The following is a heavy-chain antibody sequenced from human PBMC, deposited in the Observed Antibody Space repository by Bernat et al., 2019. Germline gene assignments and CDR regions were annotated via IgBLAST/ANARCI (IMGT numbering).Heavy chain of an antibody. J-gene: IGHJ4*02. V-gene: IGHV3-74*01. CDR1: GLTFGSHW. CDR3: ASNGITVVGTGGDY. Sequence: EVQLVESGGGLVQPGGSLRLSCAVSGLTFGSHWMHWVRQAPGEGLVWVSRINSDGTTVNYAESVEGRFTISRDNAKNTLFLQMYRLRAEDTAVYYGASNGITVVGTGGDYWGQGTLVTVSA. D-gene: IGHD6-19*01. CDR2: INSDGTTV.